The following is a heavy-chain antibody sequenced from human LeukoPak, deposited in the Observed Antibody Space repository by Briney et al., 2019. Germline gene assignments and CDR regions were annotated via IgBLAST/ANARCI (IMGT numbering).Heavy chain of an antibody. CDR1: GFTFCDYA. D-gene: IGHD5-18*01. Sequence: PGGSLRLSCTASGFTFCDYAVTWVRQAPGKRLEWVGFIRSKAYGGTTEYAASVKGRFTIPRDDCKSIAYLQVNSLKIEDTAVYYCTRLRGYNYGYEYFFDFWGQGTLVTVSS. J-gene: IGHJ4*02. CDR2: IRSKAYGGTT. CDR3: TRLRGYNYGYEYFFDF. V-gene: IGHV3-49*04.